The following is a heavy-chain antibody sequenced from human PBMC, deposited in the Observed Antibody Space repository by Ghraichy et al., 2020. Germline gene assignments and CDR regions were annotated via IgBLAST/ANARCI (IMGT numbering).Heavy chain of an antibody. J-gene: IGHJ4*02. CDR1: GFTFSSYG. V-gene: IGHV3-30*18. Sequence: GGSLRLSCAASGFTFSSYGMHWVRQAPVKGLEWVAVISYDGSNKYYADSVKGRFTISRDNSKNTLYLQMNSLRAEDTAVYYCAKPQAQFPLPFDYWGQGTLVTVSS. CDR2: ISYDGSNK. CDR3: AKPQAQFPLPFDY.